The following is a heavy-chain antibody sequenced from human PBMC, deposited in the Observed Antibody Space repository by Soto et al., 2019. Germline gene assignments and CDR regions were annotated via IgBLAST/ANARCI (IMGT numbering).Heavy chain of an antibody. V-gene: IGHV3-33*01. CDR2: IWYDGSNK. J-gene: IGHJ4*02. CDR3: ARAPHDFWSGYSDY. CDR1: GFTFSSYG. Sequence: QVQLVESGGGVVQPGRSLRLSCAASGFTFSSYGMHWVRQAPGKGLEWVAVIWYDGSNKYYADSVKGRFTISRDNSKNTLYLQMNSLRAEDTAVHYCARAPHDFWSGYSDYWGQGTLVTVSS. D-gene: IGHD3-3*01.